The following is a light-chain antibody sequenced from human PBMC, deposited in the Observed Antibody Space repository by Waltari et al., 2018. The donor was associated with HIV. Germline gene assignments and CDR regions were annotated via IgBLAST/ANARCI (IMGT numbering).Light chain of an antibody. V-gene: IGKV3-11*01. J-gene: IGKJ4*01. CDR3: QQRSNRLT. Sequence: EIVLTQSPAILPLSPGERATLSCRASQRVDNYLAWYQQKPGQAPRLLIYDASNRATGIPARFSGSGSGTDFTLTISSLEPEDFAVYYCQQRSNRLTFGGGTKVEIK. CDR1: QRVDNY. CDR2: DAS.